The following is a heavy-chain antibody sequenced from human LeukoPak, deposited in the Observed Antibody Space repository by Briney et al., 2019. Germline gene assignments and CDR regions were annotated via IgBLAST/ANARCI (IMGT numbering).Heavy chain of an antibody. D-gene: IGHD2-15*01. J-gene: IGHJ3*02. CDR3: ARHCCSGPAKRVFDI. CDR1: GGSIISSDYH. Sequence: PSETLSLTCTVSGGSIISSDYHWGWVRQPPGKGLEWIGTISYSGNTDYNPSLRSRVTISVDTSNNQFSLRLGSVTAADTAVYHCARHCCSGPAKRVFDIWGHGTMVTVSS. CDR2: ISYSGNT. V-gene: IGHV4-39*01.